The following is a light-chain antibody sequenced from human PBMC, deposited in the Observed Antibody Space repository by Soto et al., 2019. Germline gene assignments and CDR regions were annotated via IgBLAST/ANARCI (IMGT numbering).Light chain of an antibody. J-gene: IGLJ2*01. Sequence: QSVLPQPASVSGSPGQSITISFTGTSSDVGGYNYVSWYQQHPGKAPKLMIYDVSNRPSGVSNRFSGSKSGNTASLTISGLQAEDEADYYCSSYTSSSTVFGGGTKLTVL. CDR3: SSYTSSSTV. CDR1: SSDVGGYNY. CDR2: DVS. V-gene: IGLV2-14*01.